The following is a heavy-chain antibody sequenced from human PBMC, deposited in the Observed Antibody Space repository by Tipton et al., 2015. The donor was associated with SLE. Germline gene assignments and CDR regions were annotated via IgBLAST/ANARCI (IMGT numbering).Heavy chain of an antibody. CDR3: AILDTTPSSF. V-gene: IGHV3-53*05. D-gene: IGHD1-26*01. Sequence: SLRLSCAASGFTFSIYAMHWVRQAPGKGLEWVSLIHFGGTTYYGDSVKGRFTISRDNSKNTLYLQMNSLRTEDTAVYYCAILDTTPSSFWGQGTLVTVSS. J-gene: IGHJ4*02. CDR2: IHFGGTT. CDR1: GFTFSIYA.